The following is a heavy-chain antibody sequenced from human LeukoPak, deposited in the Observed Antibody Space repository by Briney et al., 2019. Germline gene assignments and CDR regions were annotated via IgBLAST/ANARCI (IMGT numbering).Heavy chain of an antibody. CDR1: GYSFTNYW. CDR3: ARRSSTSWGFDP. V-gene: IGHV5-51*01. Sequence: GESLKISCKGSGYSFTNYWIGWVRQMPGKGLELMGIIYPGDSDTTYSPSFQAQVTISADKSITTAYLRWSSLKASDTAMYYCARRSSTSWGFDPWGQGTLVTVSS. J-gene: IGHJ5*02. D-gene: IGHD2-2*01. CDR2: IYPGDSDT.